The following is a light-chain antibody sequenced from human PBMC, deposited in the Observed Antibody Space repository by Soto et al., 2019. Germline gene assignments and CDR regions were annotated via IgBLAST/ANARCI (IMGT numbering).Light chain of an antibody. V-gene: IGKV1-5*01. CDR2: DAT. J-gene: IGKJ2*01. CDR1: QMIARW. CDR3: LQYNTFPHT. Sequence: IQMTQYPSTLSASVGDTVTLTCRSSQMIARWLAWYQQKPGTAPRLIIYDATSLQSGVPSRFSASASGTDFTLTISSLHPDDFATYYCLQYNTFPHTFGQGTKLEI.